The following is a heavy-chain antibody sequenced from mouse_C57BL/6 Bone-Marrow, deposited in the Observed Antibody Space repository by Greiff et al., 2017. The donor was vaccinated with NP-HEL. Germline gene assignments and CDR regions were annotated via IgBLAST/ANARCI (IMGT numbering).Heavy chain of an antibody. CDR1: GYTFTDYY. CDR3: ARPLFYYFDY. CDR2: INPYNGGT. D-gene: IGHD6-1*01. Sequence: EVQLQQSGPVLVKPGASVKMSCKASGYTFTDYYMNWVKQSHGKSLEWIGVINPYNGGTSYNQKFKGKATLTVDKSSSTAYMELNSLTSEDSAVYYCARPLFYYFDYWGQGTTLTVSS. J-gene: IGHJ2*01. V-gene: IGHV1-19*01.